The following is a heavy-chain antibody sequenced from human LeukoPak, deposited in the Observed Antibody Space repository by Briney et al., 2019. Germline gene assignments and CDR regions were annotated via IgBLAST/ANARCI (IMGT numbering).Heavy chain of an antibody. CDR1: GGSFSGYY. J-gene: IGHJ6*03. V-gene: IGHV4-34*01. CDR3: ATAPPVVVPAASFYYYYMDV. CDR2: INHSGST. D-gene: IGHD2-2*01. Sequence: PSETLSLTCAVYGGSFSGYYWSWIRQPPGKGLEWVGEINHSGSTNYNPSLKSRVTISVDTSKNQFSLKLSSVTAADTAVYYCATAPPVVVPAASFYYYYMDVWGKGTTVTVSS.